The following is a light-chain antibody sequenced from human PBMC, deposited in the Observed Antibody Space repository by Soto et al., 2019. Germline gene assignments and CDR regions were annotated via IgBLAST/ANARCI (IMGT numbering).Light chain of an antibody. CDR2: DVS. CDR1: SSDVGGYNH. CDR3: SSYTSSITLV. V-gene: IGLV2-14*01. J-gene: IGLJ2*01. Sequence: QSVLTQPASVSGSPGQSITISCTGTSSDVGGYNHVSWYQQHPGKVPKLMIYDVSNRPSGVSNRFAGSKTGNTASLTISGLQAEDEADYYCSSYTSSITLVFGGGTQLTVL.